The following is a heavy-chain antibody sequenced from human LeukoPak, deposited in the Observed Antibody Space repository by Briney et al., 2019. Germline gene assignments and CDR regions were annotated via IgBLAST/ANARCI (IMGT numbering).Heavy chain of an antibody. Sequence: GGSLRLSCAASGFTLSSYWMSWVRQAPGKGLEWVANIKEDGSEKYYVDAVKGRFTISRDNAKNSLYLHMNSLTAEDTAMYYCARDWVAGVPFDAFDIWGQGTMVSVSS. CDR1: GFTLSSYW. CDR2: IKEDGSEK. D-gene: IGHD3-10*01. J-gene: IGHJ3*02. CDR3: ARDWVAGVPFDAFDI. V-gene: IGHV3-7*03.